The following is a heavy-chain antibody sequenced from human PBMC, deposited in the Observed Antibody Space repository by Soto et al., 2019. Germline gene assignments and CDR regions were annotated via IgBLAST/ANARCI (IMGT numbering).Heavy chain of an antibody. J-gene: IGHJ6*03. Sequence: QVQLQQWGAGLLKPSETLSLTCAVYGGSFSGYYWSWIRQPPGKGLEWIGEINHSGSTNYNPSLKSRVTISVDTSKNQFSLKLSSVTAADTAVYYCARLVRGRNYYYYYKDVWGKGTTVTVSS. CDR1: GGSFSGYY. D-gene: IGHD3-10*01. CDR2: INHSGST. V-gene: IGHV4-34*01. CDR3: ARLVRGRNYYYYYKDV.